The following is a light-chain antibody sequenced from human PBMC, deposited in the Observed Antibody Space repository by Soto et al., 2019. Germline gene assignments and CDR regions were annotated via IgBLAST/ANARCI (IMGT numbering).Light chain of an antibody. Sequence: DSQMTQSPSTLSASVGDGVTITCRASQRISTWLAWYQQKPGKAPKLLIYHASTLESGVPSRFSGSGSGTEFTLTISSLQPDDFATYYCQQYNSYSFGQGTKV. V-gene: IGKV1-5*01. CDR3: QQYNSYS. CDR1: QRISTW. CDR2: HAS. J-gene: IGKJ1*01.